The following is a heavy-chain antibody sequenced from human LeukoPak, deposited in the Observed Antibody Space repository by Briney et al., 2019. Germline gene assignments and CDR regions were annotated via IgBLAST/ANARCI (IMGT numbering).Heavy chain of an antibody. Sequence: SETLSLTCAVYGGSFSGYYWSWIRQPPGKGLEWIGEINHSGSTNYNPSLKSRVTISVDTSKNQFSLKLSSVTAADTAVYYCARDRTGIAVAGTKDYWGQGTLVTVSS. CDR1: GGSFSGYY. CDR2: INHSGST. CDR3: ARDRTGIAVAGTKDY. D-gene: IGHD6-19*01. J-gene: IGHJ4*02. V-gene: IGHV4-34*01.